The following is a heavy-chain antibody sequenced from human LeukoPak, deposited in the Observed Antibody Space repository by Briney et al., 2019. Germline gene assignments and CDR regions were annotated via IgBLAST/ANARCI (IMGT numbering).Heavy chain of an antibody. V-gene: IGHV3-23*01. J-gene: IGHJ4*02. CDR3: ATTSRTIGY. D-gene: IGHD1-14*01. Sequence: GGSLRLSCAASGYSFSTYAMSWVRQAPGKGLEGVSTISGSGGSTFYAESVKGRFTISRGNSKNTLYLQVNSLRVEDTAIYYCATTSRTIGYWGQGTLVTVSS. CDR2: ISGSGGST. CDR1: GYSFSTYA.